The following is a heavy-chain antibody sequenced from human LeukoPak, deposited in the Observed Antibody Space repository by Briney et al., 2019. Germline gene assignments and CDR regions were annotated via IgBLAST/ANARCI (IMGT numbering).Heavy chain of an antibody. V-gene: IGHV4-39*07. J-gene: IGHJ5*02. Sequence: PSETLSLTCTVSGGSISSSSYYWGWIRQPPGKGLEWIGSIYYSGSTYYNPSLKSRVTISVDTSKNQFSLKLSSVTAADTAVYYCARERRVRGVGNWFDPWGQGTLVTVSS. CDR1: GGSISSSSYY. CDR3: ARERRVRGVGNWFDP. CDR2: IYYSGST. D-gene: IGHD3-10*01.